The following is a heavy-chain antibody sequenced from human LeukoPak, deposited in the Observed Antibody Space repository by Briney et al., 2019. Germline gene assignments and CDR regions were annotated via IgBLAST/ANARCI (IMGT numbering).Heavy chain of an antibody. CDR1: GGSISSSSYY. V-gene: IGHV4-39*01. J-gene: IGHJ5*02. CDR3: ARHLERLRFLELTNWFDP. D-gene: IGHD3-3*01. CDR2: IYYSGST. Sequence: SETLSLTCTVSGGSISSSSYYWGWIRQPPGKGLEWIGSIYYSGSTYYNPSLKSRVTISVDTSKNQFSLKLSSVTAADTAVYHCARHLERLRFLELTNWFDPWGQGTLVTVSS.